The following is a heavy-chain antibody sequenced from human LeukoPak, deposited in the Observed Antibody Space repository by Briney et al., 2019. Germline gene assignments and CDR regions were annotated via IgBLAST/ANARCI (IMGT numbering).Heavy chain of an antibody. V-gene: IGHV3-23*01. CDR1: GFTFSSYT. J-gene: IGHJ4*02. CDR3: AKDRWRRSSGGFDY. Sequence: PGGSLRLSCAASGFTFSSYTINWVRLAPGKGLEWVSAITGSGGSTYYADSVKGRFTISRDDSKNTLYLQMNSLRAEDTAVYYCAKDRWRRSSGGFDYWGQGTLVTVSS. CDR2: ITGSGGST. D-gene: IGHD6-6*01.